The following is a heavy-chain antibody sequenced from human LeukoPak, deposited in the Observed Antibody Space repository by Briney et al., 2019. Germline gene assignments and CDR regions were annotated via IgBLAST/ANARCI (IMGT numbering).Heavy chain of an antibody. CDR1: GFTFSSYE. V-gene: IGHV3-48*03. CDR2: ISSSGSTI. D-gene: IGHD3-22*01. CDR3: AREPYDSSGYHSEYFDY. Sequence: PGGSLRLSWAASGFTFSSYEMNWVRQAPGKGLEWVSYISSSGSTIYYADSVKGRFTISRDNAKNSLYLQMNSLRAEDTAVYYCAREPYDSSGYHSEYFDYWGQGTLVTVSS. J-gene: IGHJ4*02.